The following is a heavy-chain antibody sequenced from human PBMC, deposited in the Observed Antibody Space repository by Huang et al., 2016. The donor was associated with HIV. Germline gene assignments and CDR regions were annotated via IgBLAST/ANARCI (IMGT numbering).Heavy chain of an antibody. Sequence: EVQLMESGGGWVQPGGSLRLSCAASGFTVSTYYMNWVRQARGKGLEWVSDNTRSSRYIYHADSVKCRFTISRDNAKNSLYLQMNSLRAEDTAVDYCARFGSYYYGSGSYLDAFDIWGQGTMVTVSS. CDR1: GFTVSTYY. D-gene: IGHD3-10*01. J-gene: IGHJ3*02. CDR2: NTRSSRYI. V-gene: IGHV3-48*01. CDR3: ARFGSYYYGSGSYLDAFDI.